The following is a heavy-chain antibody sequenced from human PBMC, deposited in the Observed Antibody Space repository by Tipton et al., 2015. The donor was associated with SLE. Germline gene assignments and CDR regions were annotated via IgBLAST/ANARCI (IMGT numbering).Heavy chain of an antibody. CDR3: AKSPMIVVVMGGYFQH. D-gene: IGHD3-22*01. V-gene: IGHV1-69*01. Sequence: QSGPEVKKPGSSVKVSCKASGGTFSSYAISWVRQAPGQGLEWMGGIIPIFGTANYAQKFQGRVTITADESTSTAYMELSSLRSDDTAVYYCAKSPMIVVVMGGYFQHWGQGTLVTVSS. J-gene: IGHJ1*01. CDR2: IIPIFGTA. CDR1: GGTFSSYA.